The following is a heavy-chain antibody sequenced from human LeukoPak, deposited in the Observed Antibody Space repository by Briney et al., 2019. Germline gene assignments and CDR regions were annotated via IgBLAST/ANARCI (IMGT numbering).Heavy chain of an antibody. CDR1: GGTFSSYA. CDR3: ARDSFREPGAMDV. J-gene: IGHJ6*03. V-gene: IGHV1-69*13. D-gene: IGHD3-10*01. Sequence: ASVKVSCKASGGTFSSYAISWVRQAPGQGLEWMGGTIPIFGTANYAQKFQGRVTITADESTSTAYMELSSLRSEDTAVYYCARDSFREPGAMDVWGKGTTVTVFS. CDR2: TIPIFGTA.